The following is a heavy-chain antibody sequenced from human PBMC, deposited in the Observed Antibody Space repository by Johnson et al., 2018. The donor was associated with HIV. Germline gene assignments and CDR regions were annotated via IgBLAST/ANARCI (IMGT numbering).Heavy chain of an antibody. J-gene: IGHJ3*02. V-gene: IGHV3-33*01. CDR2: IWYDGSTE. CDR1: GFTFNRYA. CDR3: ARAGVVFSTASHDAFDI. Sequence: VQLVESGGGAVQPGTSLRLSCAASGFTFNRYAMHWVRQAPGKGLEWVSVIWYDGSTEYYADSVKGRFTISRDNSKNTLYLQMNSLRAEDTAVYYCARAGVVFSTASHDAFDIWGQGTMVTVSS. D-gene: IGHD2-21*01.